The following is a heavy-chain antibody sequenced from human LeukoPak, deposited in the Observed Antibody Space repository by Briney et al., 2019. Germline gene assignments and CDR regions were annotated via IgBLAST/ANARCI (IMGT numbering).Heavy chain of an antibody. CDR1: GFTFRNYV. CDR2: TSSDLNVK. Sequence: GGSLRLSCAASGFTFRNYVIHWVRQAPGKGLEWVAVTSSDLNVKLYADSVKGRFTISRDNSRSTLYLQMNSLRPEDTAIYYCAREGYYGSGSPPSLYFDYWGLGTLVTVSS. CDR3: AREGYYGSGSPPSLYFDY. J-gene: IGHJ4*02. V-gene: IGHV3-30-3*01. D-gene: IGHD3-10*01.